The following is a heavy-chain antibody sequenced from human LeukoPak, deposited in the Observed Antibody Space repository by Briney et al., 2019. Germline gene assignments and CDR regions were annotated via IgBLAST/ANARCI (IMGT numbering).Heavy chain of an antibody. J-gene: IGHJ4*02. CDR3: AHSRTYYYDSGSYSPYYFDY. D-gene: IGHD3-10*01. CDR2: IYWNDDD. CDR1: GFSLTTSGVG. V-gene: IGHV2-5*01. Sequence: SGPTLVNPTQTLTLTCTFSGFSLTTSGVGVGWIRQPPGKALEWLALIYWNDDDRYSPSLRSRLIITKDTSKNHVVLTMTNMDPVDTATYYCAHSRTYYYDSGSYSPYYFDYWGQGTLVTVSS.